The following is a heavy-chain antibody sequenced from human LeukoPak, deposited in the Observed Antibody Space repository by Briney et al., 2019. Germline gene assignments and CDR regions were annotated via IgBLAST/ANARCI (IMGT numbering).Heavy chain of an antibody. CDR2: INHSGST. Sequence: QPSETLSLTCAVYGGSFSGYYWSWIRQPPGKGLEWIGEINHSGSTNYNPSLKSRVTISVDTSKNQFSLKLSSVTAADTAVYYCARTHYGSGSYYLRRDWFDPWGQGTLVTVSS. CDR3: ARTHYGSGSYYLRRDWFDP. V-gene: IGHV4-34*01. CDR1: GGSFSGYY. J-gene: IGHJ5*02. D-gene: IGHD3-10*01.